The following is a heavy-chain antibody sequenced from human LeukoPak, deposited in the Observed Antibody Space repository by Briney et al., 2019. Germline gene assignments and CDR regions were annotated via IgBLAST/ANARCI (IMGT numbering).Heavy chain of an antibody. Sequence: PGGSLRLSCAASGFTFSRYSMNWVRQAPGKGLEWVSSISISSNYIYYADSVKGRLTISRDNAKNSLYLQVNSLRAEDTAVYYCARGSRFGVVERDAFDIWGQGTMVTVSS. CDR3: ARGSRFGVVERDAFDI. J-gene: IGHJ3*02. CDR2: ISISSNYI. D-gene: IGHD3-3*01. CDR1: GFTFSRYS. V-gene: IGHV3-21*01.